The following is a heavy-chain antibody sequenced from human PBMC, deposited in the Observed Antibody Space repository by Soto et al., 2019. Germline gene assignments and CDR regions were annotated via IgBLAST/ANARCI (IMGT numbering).Heavy chain of an antibody. CDR1: GDSVSSNSAA. CDR2: TYYRSKWYN. Sequence: SQTLSLTCAISGDSVSSNSAAWNWIRQSPSRGLEWLGRTYYRSKWYNDYAVSGKSRITINPDTSKNQFSLQLISVTPEDTAVYYWGIDTRSYYSSSSGGYYWGQGTLVTVSS. CDR3: GIDTRSYYSSSSGGYY. V-gene: IGHV6-1*01. J-gene: IGHJ4*02. D-gene: IGHD6-6*01.